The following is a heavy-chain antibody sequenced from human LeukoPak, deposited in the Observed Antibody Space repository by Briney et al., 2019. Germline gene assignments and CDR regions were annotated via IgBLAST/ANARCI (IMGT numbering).Heavy chain of an antibody. Sequence: ASVTVSCKASGYTFTAYYMHWGRQAPGQGLEWMGWINPNSGGTNYAQKFQGRVTMTRDTSISTAYMELSRLRSDDTAVYYCAIDKSWVFDYWGQGTLVTVSS. CDR3: AIDKSWVFDY. J-gene: IGHJ4*02. CDR2: INPNSGGT. CDR1: GYTFTAYY. V-gene: IGHV1-2*02. D-gene: IGHD6-13*01.